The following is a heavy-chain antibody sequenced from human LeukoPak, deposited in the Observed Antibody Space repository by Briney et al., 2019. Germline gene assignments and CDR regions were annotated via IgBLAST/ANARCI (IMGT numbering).Heavy chain of an antibody. CDR1: GGSISSSSYY. V-gene: IGHV4-39*07. D-gene: IGHD3-9*01. J-gene: IGHJ4*02. CDR2: IYYSGST. Sequence: PSETLSLTCTVSGGSISSSSYYWGWIRQPPGKGLEWIGSIYYSGSTYYNPSLKSRVTISVDTSKNQFSLKLSSVTAADTAVYYCARDLRADDDILTGAFDYWGQGTLVTVSS. CDR3: ARDLRADDDILTGAFDY.